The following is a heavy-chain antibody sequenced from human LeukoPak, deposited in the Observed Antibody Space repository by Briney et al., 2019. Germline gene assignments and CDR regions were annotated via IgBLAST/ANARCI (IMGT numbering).Heavy chain of an antibody. CDR2: IYYSGST. CDR1: GASISSYY. V-gene: IGHV4-59*01. Sequence: SETLSLTCTVSGASISSYYWSWVRQPPGKGLEWIGYIYYSGSTNYNPSLKSRVTISVDTSKNQFSLKLSSVTAADTAVYYCARADITGTYFDYWGQGTLVTVSS. J-gene: IGHJ4*02. CDR3: ARADITGTYFDY. D-gene: IGHD1-7*01.